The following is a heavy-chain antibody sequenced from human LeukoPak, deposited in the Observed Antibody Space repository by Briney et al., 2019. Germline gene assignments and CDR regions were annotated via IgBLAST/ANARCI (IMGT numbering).Heavy chain of an antibody. V-gene: IGHV3-30*18. CDR2: ISYDGGNK. CDR1: GFTFNNYA. Sequence: GGSLRLSCAASGFTFNNYAMHWVRQAPGKGLEWVSLISYDGGNKYYADSVKGRFTISRDNSKNTLYLQMNSLRAEDTAVYYCAKELGYCSGGSCYSHDAFDIWGQGTMVTVSS. CDR3: AKELGYCSGGSCYSHDAFDI. J-gene: IGHJ3*02. D-gene: IGHD2-15*01.